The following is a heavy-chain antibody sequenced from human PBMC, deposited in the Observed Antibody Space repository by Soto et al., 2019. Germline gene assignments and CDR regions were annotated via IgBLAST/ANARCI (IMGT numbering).Heavy chain of an antibody. CDR3: ARGKWITSDWGPTRENYYEMDV. CDR2: ISGYNGNT. Sequence: ASVKVSCKASGYTFTSYGISWVRQAPGQGLEWMGWISGYNGNTNLAQKLQGRVTMTTDTPTSTAFMELRSLRSDDTAVYYCARGKWITSDWGPTRENYYEMDVWGQ. J-gene: IGHJ6*02. CDR1: GYTFTSYG. V-gene: IGHV1-18*01. D-gene: IGHD7-27*01.